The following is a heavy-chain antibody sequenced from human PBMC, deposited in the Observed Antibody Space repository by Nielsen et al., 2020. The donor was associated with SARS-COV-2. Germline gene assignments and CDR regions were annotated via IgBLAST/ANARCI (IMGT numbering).Heavy chain of an antibody. CDR3: ARAPHYYYYGMDV. Sequence: PGKGLEWVAVISYDGSNKYYADSVKGRFTISRDNSKNTLYLQMNSLRAEDTAVYYCARAPHYYYYGMDVWGQGTTVTVSS. CDR2: ISYDGSNK. J-gene: IGHJ6*02. V-gene: IGHV3-30-3*01.